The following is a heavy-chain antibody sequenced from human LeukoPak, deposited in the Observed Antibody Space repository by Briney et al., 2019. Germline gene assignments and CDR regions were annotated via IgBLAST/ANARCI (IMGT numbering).Heavy chain of an antibody. Sequence: PSETLSLTCTVSGGSISTSNYYWGWIRQPPGKGLEWIGSIFHSGSVYYNPSLKSRVTISIDPSKNRFSLKLTSVTAADTAIYVCARGGSSTLINAGGQGTLVTVSS. CDR3: ARGGSSTLINA. CDR2: IFHSGSV. CDR1: GGSISTSNYY. V-gene: IGHV4-39*07. D-gene: IGHD2/OR15-2a*01. J-gene: IGHJ4*02.